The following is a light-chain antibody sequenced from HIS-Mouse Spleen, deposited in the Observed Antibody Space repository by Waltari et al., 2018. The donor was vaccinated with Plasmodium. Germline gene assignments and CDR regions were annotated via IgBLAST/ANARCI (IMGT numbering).Light chain of an antibody. J-gene: IGKJ1*01. Sequence: DIQMTQSPSSLSASVGDRVTITCRASKSISNYLNWYQQKPGKAPKFLIYAASTLQSGVRSRFSGSGSGTDFTRTISSLQPEDFATYYCQQSYSTWTFGQGTKVEIK. CDR3: QQSYSTWT. V-gene: IGKV1-39*01. CDR1: KSISNY. CDR2: AAS.